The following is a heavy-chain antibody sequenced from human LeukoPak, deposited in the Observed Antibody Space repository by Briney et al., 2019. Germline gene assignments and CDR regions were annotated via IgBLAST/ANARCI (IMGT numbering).Heavy chain of an antibody. J-gene: IGHJ4*02. CDR1: GYTFHNYG. V-gene: IGHV1-18*01. CDR3: ARTSGVSAAGSPYYFDY. CDR2: ISPYSGNT. D-gene: IGHD6-13*01. Sequence: ASVKVSCKASGYTFHNYGISWVRQAPGQELDWMGCISPYSGNTDYTERLQGRVTMTTDTSTTTAFMELRSLRSDDTAVYYCARTSGVSAAGSPYYFDYWGQGTLVTVSS.